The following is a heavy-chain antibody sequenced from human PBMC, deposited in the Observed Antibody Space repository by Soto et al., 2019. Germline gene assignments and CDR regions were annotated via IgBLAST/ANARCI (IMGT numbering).Heavy chain of an antibody. CDR2: IYHSGST. Sequence: QLQLQESGSGLVKPSQTLSLTCAVSGGSISSGGYSWSWIRQPPGKGLEWIGYIYHSGSTYYNPSLKGGGTIAVDRAKNQYSLKLSFVTAADTAVYCFAGSGYYHNSGMDVWGQGTTVPVSS. D-gene: IGHD3-22*01. J-gene: IGHJ6*02. V-gene: IGHV4-30-2*01. CDR1: GGSISSGGYS. CDR3: AGSGYYHNSGMDV.